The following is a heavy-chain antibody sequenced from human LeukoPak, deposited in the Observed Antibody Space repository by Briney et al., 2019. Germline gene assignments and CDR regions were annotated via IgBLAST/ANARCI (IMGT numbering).Heavy chain of an antibody. J-gene: IGHJ4*02. CDR1: GFTFSSYS. V-gene: IGHV3-21*01. D-gene: IGHD3-22*01. Sequence: GSLRLSCAASGFTFSSYSMNWVRQAPGKGLEWVSSISSSSSYIYYADSVKGRFTISRDNAKNSLYLQMNSLRAEDTAVYYCARGKVVVIPHFDYWGQGTLVTVSS. CDR3: ARGKVVVIPHFDY. CDR2: ISSSSSYI.